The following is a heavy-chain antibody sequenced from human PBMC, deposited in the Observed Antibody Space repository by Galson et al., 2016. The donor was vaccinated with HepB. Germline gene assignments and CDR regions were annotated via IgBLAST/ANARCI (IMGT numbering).Heavy chain of an antibody. V-gene: IGHV4-39*01. J-gene: IGHJ4*02. CDR1: GGSISSSNYY. Sequence: SETLSLTCIVSGGSISSSNYYWGWVRQPPGKGLEWIGSVYYSGSTYYNPSLKSRVTISVDTSKNQFSLKLSSVTAADTAVYYCAKTTVTTGWFFDYWGQGTLATVSS. CDR2: VYYSGST. CDR3: AKTTVTTGWFFDY. D-gene: IGHD4-17*01.